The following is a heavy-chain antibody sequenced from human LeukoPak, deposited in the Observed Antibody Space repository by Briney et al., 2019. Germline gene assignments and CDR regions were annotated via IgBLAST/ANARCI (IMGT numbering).Heavy chain of an antibody. Sequence: VASVKVSCKASGYTFTNYVISWVRQAPGQGLEWMGWISAYNGNTNYAQKLQGRVTMTTDTSTSTAYMELGSLRSDDTAVYYCASTYDSSGYYQGDYWGQGTLVTVSS. J-gene: IGHJ4*02. CDR2: ISAYNGNT. D-gene: IGHD3-22*01. V-gene: IGHV1-18*01. CDR3: ASTYDSSGYYQGDY. CDR1: GYTFTNYV.